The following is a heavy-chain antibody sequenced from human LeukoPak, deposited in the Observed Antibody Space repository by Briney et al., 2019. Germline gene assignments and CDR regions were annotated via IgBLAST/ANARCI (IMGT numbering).Heavy chain of an antibody. J-gene: IGHJ3*02. CDR3: ARLPGAYYYDSSGSPRDAFDI. Sequence: HAGGSLRLSCAASGFTFSDYAMTWVRQAPGKGLEWVSAMSGSGGNTYYADSVKGRFTISRDNSKNTLYLQMNSLRAEDTAVYYCARLPGAYYYDSSGSPRDAFDIWGQGTMVTVSS. D-gene: IGHD3-22*01. CDR2: MSGSGGNT. CDR1: GFTFSDYA. V-gene: IGHV3-23*01.